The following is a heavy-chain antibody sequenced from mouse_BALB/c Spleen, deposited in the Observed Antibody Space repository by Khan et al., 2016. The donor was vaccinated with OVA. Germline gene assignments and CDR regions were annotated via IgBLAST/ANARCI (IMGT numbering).Heavy chain of an antibody. CDR3: SRSGYSSFAF. D-gene: IGHD3-2*02. Sequence: QVQLQQPGAELVKPGASVKLSCKASGYTFTSYYMYWVKQRPGQGLEWIGGINPSNGGTYFNDKFKSKATLTVDKSYSTAYMQLSSLTSEDSAVYYCSRSGYSSFAFWGQGTLVTVSA. V-gene: IGHV1S81*02. CDR2: INPSNGGT. J-gene: IGHJ3*01. CDR1: GYTFTSYY.